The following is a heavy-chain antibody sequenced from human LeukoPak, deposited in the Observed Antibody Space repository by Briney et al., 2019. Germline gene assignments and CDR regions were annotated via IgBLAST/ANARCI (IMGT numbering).Heavy chain of an antibody. CDR2: MNPNSGNT. D-gene: IGHD2-2*01. Sequence: ASVKVSCKASGYTFTSYGISWVRQAPGQGLEWMGWMNPNSGNTGYAQKFQGRVTITRNTSISTAYMELSSLRSEDTAVYYCARPVVVPAAIPNWGQGTLVTVSS. CDR3: ARPVVVPAAIPN. CDR1: GYTFTSYG. J-gene: IGHJ4*02. V-gene: IGHV1-8*03.